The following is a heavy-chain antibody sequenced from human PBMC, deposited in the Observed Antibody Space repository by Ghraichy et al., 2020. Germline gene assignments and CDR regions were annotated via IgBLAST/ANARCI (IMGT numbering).Heavy chain of an antibody. CDR1: GFTFNRYA. V-gene: IGHV3-23*01. Sequence: GGSLRLSCAASGFTFNRYAMSWVRQAPGKGLEWVSAISGSGGRTYYADSVKGRFTISSDNSKNTLYMQMNSLRAEDTAVYYGAKHVGPVTLGPDYWGQGTLVTVSA. CDR3: AKHVGPVTLGPDY. J-gene: IGHJ4*02. CDR2: ISGSGGRT. D-gene: IGHD4/OR15-4a*01.